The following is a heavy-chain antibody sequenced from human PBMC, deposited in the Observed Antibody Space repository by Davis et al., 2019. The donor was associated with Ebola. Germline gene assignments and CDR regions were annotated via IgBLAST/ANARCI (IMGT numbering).Heavy chain of an antibody. V-gene: IGHV5-51*01. CDR3: ARRGGWSGAFLDY. D-gene: IGHD3-3*02. J-gene: IGHJ4*02. Sequence: GESLKISCKGSGYTFTTYWIGWVRQMPGKGLEWMGIIYPGDSDTRYSPSFQGQVTISADKSIRTAYLQWRSLKASDTALYYCARRGGWSGAFLDYWGQGTLVTVSS. CDR2: IYPGDSDT. CDR1: GYTFTTYW.